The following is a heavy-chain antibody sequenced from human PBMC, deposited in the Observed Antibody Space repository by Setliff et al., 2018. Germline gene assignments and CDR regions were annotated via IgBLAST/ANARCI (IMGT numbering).Heavy chain of an antibody. D-gene: IGHD2-21*02. CDR2: IYYSGNT. V-gene: IGHV4-31*03. J-gene: IGHJ4*02. CDR3: ARQICSGGDCYPTSFHY. CDR1: ADSGGSISSGGYY. Sequence: SETLSLTCTVSADSGGSISSGGYYWSWIRQFPGKGLEWIGYIYYSGNTYYNPSLKSRVTISVDTSKNQFSLKLSSVAAADTAVYYCARQICSGGDCYPTSFHYWGQGALVTVSS.